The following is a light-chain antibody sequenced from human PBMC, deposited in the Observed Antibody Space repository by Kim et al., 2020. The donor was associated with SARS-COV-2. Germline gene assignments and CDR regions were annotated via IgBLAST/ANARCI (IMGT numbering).Light chain of an antibody. CDR3: QQCATSPFA. V-gene: IGKV3-20*01. J-gene: IGKJ3*01. Sequence: PGERATLSCRASQSVSSTYVAWYQQRPGQVPRLLIYSATIRATGIPDRFSGSGSGTDFTLTISRLEPEDFAVYYCQQCATSPFAFGPGTKVDIK. CDR1: QSVSSTY. CDR2: SAT.